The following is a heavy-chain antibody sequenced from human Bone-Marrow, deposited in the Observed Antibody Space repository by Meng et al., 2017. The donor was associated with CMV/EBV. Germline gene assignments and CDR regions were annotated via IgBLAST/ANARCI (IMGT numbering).Heavy chain of an antibody. CDR1: GFTFSSYW. Sequence: ESLKISCAASGFTFSSYWMSWVRQAPGKGLEWVSYISSSGSTIYYADSVKGRFTISRDNAKNSLYLQMNSLRAEDTAVYYCAREFTYYDFWSGYPNYYYGMDVWGQGTTVTVSS. J-gene: IGHJ6*02. CDR3: AREFTYYDFWSGYPNYYYGMDV. V-gene: IGHV3-48*04. CDR2: ISSSGSTI. D-gene: IGHD3-3*01.